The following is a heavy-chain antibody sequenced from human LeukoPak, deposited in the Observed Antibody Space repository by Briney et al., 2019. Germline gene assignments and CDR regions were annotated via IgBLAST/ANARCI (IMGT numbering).Heavy chain of an antibody. CDR2: ISTYNGNT. J-gene: IGHJ5*02. D-gene: IGHD2-2*01. CDR1: GYTFTNYG. CDR3: VREGDIVVVPASRKYNWFDP. V-gene: IGHV1-18*01. Sequence: ASVKVSCKASGYTFTNYGISWVRQAPGQGLEWMGWISTYNGNTNYAQNLQGRVTMTTDTSTSTAYMELRSLRSDDTAVYYCVREGDIVVVPASRKYNWFDPWGQGTLVTVSS.